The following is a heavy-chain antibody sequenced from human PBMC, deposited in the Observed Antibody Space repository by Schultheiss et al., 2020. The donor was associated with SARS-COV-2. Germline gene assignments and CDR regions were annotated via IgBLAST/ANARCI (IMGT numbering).Heavy chain of an antibody. J-gene: IGHJ4*02. CDR3: ARGFYYDTSAFDY. V-gene: IGHV4-61*02. CDR1: GGSISTSSYY. CDR2: IYTSGST. Sequence: SQTLSLTCTVSGGSISTSSYYWSWIRQPAGKGLEWIGRIYTSGSTNYNPSLKSRVTMSVDTSKNQFSLKLSSVTAADTAVYYCARGFYYDTSAFDYLGQGTLVTVSS. D-gene: IGHD3-22*01.